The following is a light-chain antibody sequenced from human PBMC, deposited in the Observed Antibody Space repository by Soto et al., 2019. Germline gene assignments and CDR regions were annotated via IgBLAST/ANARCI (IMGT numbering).Light chain of an antibody. CDR3: MQALQTWT. CDR1: QSLLHSNGHNF. J-gene: IGKJ1*01. V-gene: IGKV2-28*01. Sequence: DIVMTQSPLSLVVTPGEPASISCRSSQSLLHSNGHNFLDWYVQKAGQSPQLLIYMGSNRASGVPDRCSGSGSGTDFTLEISRVEAEDAGVYYCMQALQTWTFGQGTKVEIK. CDR2: MGS.